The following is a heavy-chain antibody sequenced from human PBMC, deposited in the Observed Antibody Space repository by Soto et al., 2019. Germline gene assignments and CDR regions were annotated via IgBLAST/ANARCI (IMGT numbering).Heavy chain of an antibody. CDR2: ISGSGGST. Sequence: EVQLLESGGGLVQPGGSLRLSCAASGFTFSSYAMSWVRQAPGKGLEWVSAISGSGGSTYYADSVKGRFTISRDNSKNTLYLQMNSLRAEDTAVYYCAKDLPNIVVVVAATFDYWGQGTLVTVSS. J-gene: IGHJ4*02. CDR3: AKDLPNIVVVVAATFDY. V-gene: IGHV3-23*01. CDR1: GFTFSSYA. D-gene: IGHD2-15*01.